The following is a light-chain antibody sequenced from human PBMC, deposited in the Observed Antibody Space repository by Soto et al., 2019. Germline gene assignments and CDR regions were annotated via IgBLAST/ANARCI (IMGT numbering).Light chain of an antibody. CDR2: AAS. CDR3: QQSYFTPWT. Sequence: DTQMTQSPTSLSASVGDRVTITCRASQRIDNYLNWYQQEAGKAPKLLIYAASHLQNGVPSRFSGSGSGTDFTLTISSLQPEDFATYYCQQSYFTPWTFGQGTKVEIK. J-gene: IGKJ1*01. V-gene: IGKV1-39*01. CDR1: QRIDNY.